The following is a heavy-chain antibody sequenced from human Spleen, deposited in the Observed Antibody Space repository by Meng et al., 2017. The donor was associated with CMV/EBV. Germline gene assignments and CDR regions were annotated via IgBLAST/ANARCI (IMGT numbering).Heavy chain of an antibody. Sequence: SVKVSCKASGFTFTSSAVQWVRQARGQRLEWIGWIVVGSGNTNYAQKFQERVTITRDMSTSTAYMELSSLRSEDTAVYYCAAGQGYCSSTSCWNWFDPWGQGTLVTVS. J-gene: IGHJ5*02. V-gene: IGHV1-58*01. CDR2: IVVGSGNT. CDR3: AAGQGYCSSTSCWNWFDP. D-gene: IGHD2-2*01. CDR1: GFTFTSSA.